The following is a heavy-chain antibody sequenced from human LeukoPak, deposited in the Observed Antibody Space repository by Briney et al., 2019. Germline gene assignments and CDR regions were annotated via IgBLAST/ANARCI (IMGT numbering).Heavy chain of an antibody. CDR2: IWYDGSNK. CDR3: ARDSDYYGSGSYYKYYYYGMDV. V-gene: IGHV3-33*01. D-gene: IGHD3-10*01. Sequence: GGSLRLSCAASGFTFSSYGMHWVRQAPGKGLEWVAVIWYDGSNKYYADSVKGRFTISRDNSKNTLYLQMNSLRAEDTAVYYCARDSDYYGSGSYYKYYYYGMDVWGQGTTVTVSS. J-gene: IGHJ6*02. CDR1: GFTFSSYG.